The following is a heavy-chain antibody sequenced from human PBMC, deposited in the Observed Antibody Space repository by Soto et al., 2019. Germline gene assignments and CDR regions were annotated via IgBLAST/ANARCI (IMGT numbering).Heavy chain of an antibody. CDR2: ISYDGSNK. CDR3: ARDGFWSGYYTGTPGDYFDY. V-gene: IGHV3-30-3*01. Sequence: QVQLVQSGAEVKKPGSSVKVSCKASGGTFSSYAMHWVRQAPGKGLEWVAVISYDGSNKYYADSVKGRFTISRDNSKNTLYLQMNSLRAEDTAVYYCARDGFWSGYYTGTPGDYFDYWGQGTLVTVSS. D-gene: IGHD3-3*01. J-gene: IGHJ4*02. CDR1: GGTFSSYA.